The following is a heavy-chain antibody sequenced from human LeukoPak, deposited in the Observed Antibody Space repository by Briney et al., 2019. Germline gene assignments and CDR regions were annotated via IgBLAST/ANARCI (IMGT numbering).Heavy chain of an antibody. Sequence: GASVKVSCKASGYTINSYGITWVRQAPGQGREWMGWISVYNGNKNYAQKFQGRVTMTTDTSTSTAYMEVRSLRSDDTAVYYCARVDSAKWLVGFNFDYWGLGTLVTVSS. J-gene: IGHJ4*02. D-gene: IGHD6-19*01. CDR3: ARVDSAKWLVGFNFDY. CDR1: GYTINSYG. CDR2: ISVYNGNK. V-gene: IGHV1-18*01.